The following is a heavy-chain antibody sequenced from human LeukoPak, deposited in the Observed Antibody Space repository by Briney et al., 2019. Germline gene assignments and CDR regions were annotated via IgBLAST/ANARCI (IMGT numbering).Heavy chain of an antibody. Sequence: ASVKVSCKSSGYTFTSYDINWVRQATGQGLEWMGWMNPNSGNTGYAQKFQGRVTMTRNTSISTAYMELSSLRSEDTAVYYCAREVSSGWYLGYYYGMDVWGQGTTVTVSS. J-gene: IGHJ6*02. CDR2: MNPNSGNT. V-gene: IGHV1-8*01. CDR3: AREVSSGWYLGYYYGMDV. D-gene: IGHD6-19*01. CDR1: GYTFTSYD.